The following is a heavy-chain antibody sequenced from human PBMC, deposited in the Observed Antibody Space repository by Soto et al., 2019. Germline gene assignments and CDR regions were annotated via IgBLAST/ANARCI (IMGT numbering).Heavy chain of an antibody. V-gene: IGHV3-23*01. D-gene: IGHD3-22*01. CDR2: ISGSGDST. Sequence: GALRLSCAASGFTFSSYAMNWVRQAPGKGLEWVSVISGSGDSTYYADSVKGRFTISRDNARNSLYLQMNSLRAEDTAVYYCARDQLYYNDISGRPLNAFDVWGQGTMVTVSS. CDR1: GFTFSSYA. J-gene: IGHJ3*01. CDR3: ARDQLYYNDISGRPLNAFDV.